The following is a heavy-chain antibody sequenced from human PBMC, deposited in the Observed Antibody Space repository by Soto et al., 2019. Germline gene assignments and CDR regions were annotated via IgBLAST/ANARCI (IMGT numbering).Heavy chain of an antibody. CDR3: ARAGAEYYYDSSSSPGAFDI. CDR1: GGSISSGSYY. CDR2: IYYSGST. D-gene: IGHD3-22*01. J-gene: IGHJ3*02. Sequence: SETLSLTCTVSGGSISSGSYYWSWIRQHPGKGLEWTGYIYYSGSTYYNPSLKSRVTISVDTSKNQFSLKLSSVTAADTAVYYCARAGAEYYYDSSSSPGAFDIWGQGTMVTVSS. V-gene: IGHV4-31*03.